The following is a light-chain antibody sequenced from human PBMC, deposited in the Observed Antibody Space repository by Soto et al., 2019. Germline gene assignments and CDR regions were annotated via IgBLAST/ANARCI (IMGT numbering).Light chain of an antibody. CDR2: DVS. V-gene: IGLV2-11*01. CDR3: CSNAGFCTLYV. CDR1: RSDVGGYNY. Sequence: ELVAIFYTGTRSDVGGYNYVSWYQQHPGKAPKLMIYDVSKRPSGVPDRFSGSKSGNTASLTISGLQAEDEADYYCCSNAGFCTLYVFVSRTKV. J-gene: IGLJ1*01.